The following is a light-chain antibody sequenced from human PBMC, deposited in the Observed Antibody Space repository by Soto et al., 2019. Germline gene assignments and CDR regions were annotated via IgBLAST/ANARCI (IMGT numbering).Light chain of an antibody. CDR1: QTVGRNY. CDR3: QQYASSPLT. V-gene: IGKV3-20*01. Sequence: EIVLTQSPGTLSLSPGERATLSCRASQTVGRNYLAWYQQRLGQAPRLLIYHASNRATGIPDRFSGSGSGTDFTLTISRLEPEDFAVYYCQQYASSPLTFGGGAKVEI. J-gene: IGKJ4*01. CDR2: HAS.